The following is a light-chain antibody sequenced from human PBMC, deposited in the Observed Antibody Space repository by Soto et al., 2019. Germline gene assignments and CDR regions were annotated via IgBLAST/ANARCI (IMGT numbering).Light chain of an antibody. V-gene: IGKV3-15*01. CDR2: GAS. Sequence: EIVMTHSPATLSVSPRERSTLSCRASQSVSSNLAWYQQKPGQAPRLLIYGASTRATGIPARFSGSGSGTEFTLTISSLQSEDFAVYYRQQYNNWPRTFGQGTKVDNK. CDR3: QQYNNWPRT. CDR1: QSVSSN. J-gene: IGKJ1*01.